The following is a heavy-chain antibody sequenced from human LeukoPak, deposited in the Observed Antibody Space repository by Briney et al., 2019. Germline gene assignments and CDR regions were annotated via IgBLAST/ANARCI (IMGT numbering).Heavy chain of an antibody. J-gene: IGHJ4*02. Sequence: SETLPLTCAVYSGSFSGYYWSWIRQPPGKGLEWIGEINHSGSTNYNPSLKSRVTISVDTSKNQFSLKLSSVTAADTAVYYCARGRRAAGIPQSDWGQGTLVTVSS. CDR3: ARGRRAAGIPQSD. CDR2: INHSGST. D-gene: IGHD6-13*01. V-gene: IGHV4-34*01. CDR1: SGSFSGYY.